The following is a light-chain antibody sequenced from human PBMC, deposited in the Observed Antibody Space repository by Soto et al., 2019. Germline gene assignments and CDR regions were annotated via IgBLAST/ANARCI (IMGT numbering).Light chain of an antibody. CDR3: QQYATSPWT. Sequence: IGLTQSQGTLSLSLGERATLSCRARQSVSGSYLAWYQQKPDQAPRLLIYDASSSATGITDRFSGSGSGIDFALTISILEPEDFAVYYCQQYATSPWTFRQGTKEDIK. CDR2: DAS. V-gene: IGKV3-20*01. J-gene: IGKJ1*01. CDR1: QSVSGSY.